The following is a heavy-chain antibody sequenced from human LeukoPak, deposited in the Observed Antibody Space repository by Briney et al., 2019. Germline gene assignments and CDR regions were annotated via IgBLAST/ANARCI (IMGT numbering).Heavy chain of an antibody. CDR1: GFTFSSYG. J-gene: IGHJ4*02. CDR3: AKDARGYDSSGYYYYFDY. D-gene: IGHD3-22*01. V-gene: IGHV3-30*18. CDR2: ISYDGSNK. Sequence: GRSLRLSCAASGFTFSSYGMHWVRQAPGKGLEWVAVISYDGSNKYYADSVKGRFTISRDNSKNTLYLQMSSLRAEDTAVYYCAKDARGYDSSGYYYYFDYWGQGTLVTVSS.